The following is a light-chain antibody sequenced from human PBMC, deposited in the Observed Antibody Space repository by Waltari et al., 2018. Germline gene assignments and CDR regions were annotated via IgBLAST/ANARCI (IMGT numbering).Light chain of an antibody. CDR2: GPS. V-gene: IGKV3-20*01. CDR3: QHYVRLPAT. CDR1: QSVSRT. Sequence: EIVLTQSPGTLSLSPGDRATLSCRASQSVSRTLAWYQQKPGQAPKLLIYGPSTRATGIPDRFTGSGSGTDFSLTISSLEPEDFAIYFCQHYVRLPATFGQGTKVEIK. J-gene: IGKJ1*01.